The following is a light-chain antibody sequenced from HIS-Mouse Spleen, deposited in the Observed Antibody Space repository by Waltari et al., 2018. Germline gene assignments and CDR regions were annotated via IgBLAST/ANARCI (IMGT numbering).Light chain of an antibody. Sequence: QSALTQPRSVSGSPGQSVTISCTGTSRDVGGYNSVPWYQQHPGKAPKLMIYDVSKRPSGVPDRFSGSKSGNTASLTISGLQAEDEADYYCCSYAGSYNWVFGGGTKLTVL. CDR3: CSYAGSYNWV. V-gene: IGLV2-11*01. CDR2: DVS. CDR1: SRDVGGYNS. J-gene: IGLJ3*02.